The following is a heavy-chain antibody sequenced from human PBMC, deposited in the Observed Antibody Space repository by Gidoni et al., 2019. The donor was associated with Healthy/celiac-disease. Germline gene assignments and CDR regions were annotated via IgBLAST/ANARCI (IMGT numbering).Heavy chain of an antibody. J-gene: IGHJ2*01. V-gene: IGHV4-34*01. Sequence: QVQLQQWGAGLLKPSETLSLTCAVYGGSFSGYYWSWIRQPPGKGLEWIGEINHSGSTNYNPSLKSRVTISVDTSKNQFSLKLSSVTAADTAVYYCARPVLGYFDLWGRGTLVTVSS. CDR2: INHSGST. D-gene: IGHD2-8*01. CDR1: GGSFSGYY. CDR3: ARPVLGYFDL.